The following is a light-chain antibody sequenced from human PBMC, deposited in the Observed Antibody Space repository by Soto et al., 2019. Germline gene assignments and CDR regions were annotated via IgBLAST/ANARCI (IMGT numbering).Light chain of an antibody. CDR2: GNT. V-gene: IGLV1-40*01. J-gene: IGLJ2*01. CDR1: SSNIGAGYD. Sequence: QSVLTQPPSVSGAPGQRVTISCTGSSSNIGAGYDVQWYQQLPGAAPRLLIFGNTNRPSGVPDRFSGSRSGTSASLAISGLQDEDEADYYCQSYAIRLSVSVVLGGGTKVTVL. CDR3: QSYAIRLSVSVV.